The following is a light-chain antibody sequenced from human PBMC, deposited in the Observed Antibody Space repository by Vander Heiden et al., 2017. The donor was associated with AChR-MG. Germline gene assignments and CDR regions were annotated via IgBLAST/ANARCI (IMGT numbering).Light chain of an antibody. Sequence: DIQMTQSPSTLSASVGDRVTVTCRASQTISNWLAWYQQKPGKAPKLLNYKASTLESGVPSRFSGSGSGTEFTLAISSLQPDDFATYYCQQDKSYPLTFGGGTKVEIK. V-gene: IGKV1-5*03. J-gene: IGKJ4*01. CDR2: KAS. CDR3: QQDKSYPLT. CDR1: QTISNW.